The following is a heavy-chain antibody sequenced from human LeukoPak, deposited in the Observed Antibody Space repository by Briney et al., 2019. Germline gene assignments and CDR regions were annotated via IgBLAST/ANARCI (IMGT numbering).Heavy chain of an antibody. CDR3: ARGIYCSGGSCNFDY. D-gene: IGHD2-15*01. CDR2: IYHSGST. Sequence: SETLSLTCTVSGGSISSDHWNWVRQPPGKGLEWIGEIYHSGSTNYNPSLKSRVTISVDKSKNQFSLKLSSVTAADTAVYYCARGIYCSGGSCNFDYWGQGTLVTVSS. CDR1: GGSISSDH. J-gene: IGHJ4*02. V-gene: IGHV4-4*02.